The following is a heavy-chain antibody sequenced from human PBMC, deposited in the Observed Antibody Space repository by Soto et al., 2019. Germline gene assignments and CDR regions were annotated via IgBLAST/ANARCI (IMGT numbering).Heavy chain of an antibody. J-gene: IGHJ4*02. V-gene: IGHV3-21*01. D-gene: IGHD2-2*01. CDR3: AREDSIVIPAVSDF. CDR2: ISKSDYT. Sequence: LRLSCTVSGFAFSNYGINWVRQAPGKGLEWVSSISKSDYTYYSDSVKGRFTISRDNAKNSVSLQMNTLRVEDTAVYYCAREDSIVIPAVSDFWGQGTLVTVSS. CDR1: GFAFSNYG.